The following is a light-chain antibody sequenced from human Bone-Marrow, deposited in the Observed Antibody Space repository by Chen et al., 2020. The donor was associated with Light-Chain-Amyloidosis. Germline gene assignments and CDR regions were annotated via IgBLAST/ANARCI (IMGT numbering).Light chain of an antibody. Sequence: SYVLTQPSSVSVAPGQTATIACGGNNIGSTSVHWYQQTPGQAPLLVVYDDSDRPSGIPERLSGSNSGTTATLTISGVEVGDEADYYCQVWDRSSDRPVFGGGTKLTVL. CDR3: QVWDRSSDRPV. CDR1: NIGSTS. V-gene: IGLV3-21*02. CDR2: DDS. J-gene: IGLJ3*02.